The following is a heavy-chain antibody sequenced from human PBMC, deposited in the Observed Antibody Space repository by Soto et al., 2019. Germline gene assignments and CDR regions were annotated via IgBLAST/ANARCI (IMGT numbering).Heavy chain of an antibody. D-gene: IGHD6-19*01. Sequence: ASVKVSCKASGYTFTSYGISWVRQAPGQGLEWMGWISAYNGNTNYAQKLQGRVTMTTDTSTSTAYMELRSLRSDDTAVYYCASDPGGGWYGNYYYYYGMDVWGQGTTVTVSS. J-gene: IGHJ6*02. V-gene: IGHV1-18*04. CDR1: GYTFTSYG. CDR3: ASDPGGGWYGNYYYYYGMDV. CDR2: ISAYNGNT.